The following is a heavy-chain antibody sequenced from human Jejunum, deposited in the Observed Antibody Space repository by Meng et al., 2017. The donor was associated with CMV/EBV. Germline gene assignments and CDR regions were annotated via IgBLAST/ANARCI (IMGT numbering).Heavy chain of an antibody. CDR3: ASHDDYWSGYLKY. Sequence: GGSITSSSYYWGWIRQPPGKGLEWIGSIYYSGSTYYNPSPNSRVTISVDGSQNRFSLKVSSVTAADTAVYYCASHDDYWSGYLKYWGQGTLVTVSS. CDR2: IYYSGST. V-gene: IGHV4-39*07. D-gene: IGHD3-3*01. J-gene: IGHJ4*02. CDR1: GGSITSSSYY.